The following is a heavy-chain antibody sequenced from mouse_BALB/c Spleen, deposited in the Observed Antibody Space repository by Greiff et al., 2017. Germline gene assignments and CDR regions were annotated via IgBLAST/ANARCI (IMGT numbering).Heavy chain of an antibody. CDR3: TREGGGYDY. J-gene: IGHJ2*01. V-gene: IGHV5-6-4*01. D-gene: IGHD2-2*01. CDR2: ISSGGSYT. Sequence: EVNVVESGGGLVKPGGSLKLSCAASGFTFSSYTMSWVRQTPEKRLEWVATISSGGSYTYYPDSVKGRFTISRDNAKNTLYLQMSSLKSEDTAMYYCTREGGGYDYWGQGTTLTVSS. CDR1: GFTFSSYT.